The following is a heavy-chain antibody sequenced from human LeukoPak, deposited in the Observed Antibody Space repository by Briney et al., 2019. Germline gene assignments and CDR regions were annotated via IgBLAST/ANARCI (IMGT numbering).Heavy chain of an antibody. V-gene: IGHV3-23*01. CDR1: GFTFSSYA. D-gene: IGHD2-21*01. J-gene: IGHJ3*02. CDR2: ISGSGGST. Sequence: QPGASLRLSCAASGFTFSSYAMSWVRQAPGKGLEWVSAISGSGGSTYYADSVKGRFTISRDNSKNTLYLQMNSLRAEDTAVYFCARERQDTILHSGAFDIWGQGTMVTVSS. CDR3: ARERQDTILHSGAFDI.